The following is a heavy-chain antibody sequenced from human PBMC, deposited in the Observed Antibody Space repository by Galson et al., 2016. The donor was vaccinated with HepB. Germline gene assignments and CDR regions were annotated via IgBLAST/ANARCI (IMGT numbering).Heavy chain of an antibody. J-gene: IGHJ4*02. CDR2: IDPSDSDT. Sequence: SGAEVKKPGESLKIFCTASGYTFTTYWITWVRQVPGKGLEWVGRIDPSDSDTTYNPSFFGQVTISTDRSISTAYLQWSSLKASDSAIYYCARQGRYHFESKGDYWGPGTLVTVSS. D-gene: IGHD3-3*02. CDR3: ARQGRYHFESKGDY. V-gene: IGHV5-10-1*01. CDR1: GYTFTTYW.